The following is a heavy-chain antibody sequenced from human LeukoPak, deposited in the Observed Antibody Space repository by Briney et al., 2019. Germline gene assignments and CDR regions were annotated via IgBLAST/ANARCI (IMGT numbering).Heavy chain of an antibody. CDR1: GFTFHNFA. Sequence: QPGGSLRLSCAASGFTFHNFAMSWARQAPGKGLEWVSSISSSGEFTFYADSVKGRFTIFRDNSRYTLYLQMNSLRAEDAALYYCVKDRPNYYESNGDYYKRDGDFWGQGTLVTVSA. J-gene: IGHJ4*02. V-gene: IGHV3-23*01. CDR3: VKDRPNYYESNGDYYKRDGDF. CDR2: ISSSGEFT. D-gene: IGHD3-22*01.